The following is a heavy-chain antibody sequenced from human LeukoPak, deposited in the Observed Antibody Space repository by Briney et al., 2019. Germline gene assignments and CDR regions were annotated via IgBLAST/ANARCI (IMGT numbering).Heavy chain of an antibody. CDR1: GGSFSGYY. D-gene: IGHD6-13*01. Sequence: SETLSLTCGVYGGSFSGYYWSWIRQPPGKGLEWIGEINHSGTTHYNPSLKSRVTISVDTSKNQFSLKLRSVTAADTAVYYCARGYSSSWYFNWFDPWGQGTLVTVSS. J-gene: IGHJ5*02. CDR2: INHSGTT. CDR3: ARGYSSSWYFNWFDP. V-gene: IGHV4-34*01.